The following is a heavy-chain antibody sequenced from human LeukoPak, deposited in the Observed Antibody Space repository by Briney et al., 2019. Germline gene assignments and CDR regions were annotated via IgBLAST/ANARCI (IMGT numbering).Heavy chain of an antibody. D-gene: IGHD3-10*01. CDR2: IQSKTDGGAT. CDR1: GFTFSNTW. CDR3: ATLTVRGVNNI. Sequence: PGGSLRLSCAASGFTFSNTWMNWVRQAPGKGLEWVGRIQSKTDGGATEYAAPVKGRFTISRDDSKTTLYLQMNSLKTEDTADYYCATLTVRGVNNIWGQGNLV. J-gene: IGHJ4*01. V-gene: IGHV3-15*01.